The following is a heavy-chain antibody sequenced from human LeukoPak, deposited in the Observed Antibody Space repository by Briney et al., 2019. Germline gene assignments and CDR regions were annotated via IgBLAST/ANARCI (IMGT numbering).Heavy chain of an antibody. D-gene: IGHD3-3*01. CDR2: ISGSGGST. V-gene: IGHV3-23*01. Sequence: GGSLRLSCAASGFTFSSYAMSWVRQAPGKGLEWVSAISGSGGSTYYADSVKGRFTISRDNSKNTLYLQMNSLRAEDTAVYYCASGYDFWSGYYTHYYYGMDVWGQGTTVTVSS. CDR3: ASGYDFWSGYYTHYYYGMDV. CDR1: GFTFSSYA. J-gene: IGHJ6*02.